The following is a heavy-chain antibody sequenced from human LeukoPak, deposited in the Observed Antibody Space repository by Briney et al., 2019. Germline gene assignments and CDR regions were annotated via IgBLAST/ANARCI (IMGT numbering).Heavy chain of an antibody. V-gene: IGHV3-48*03. D-gene: IGHD6-19*01. Sequence: GGSLRLSCAASGFTFSSYEMNWVRQAPGKGLEWVSYISSSGSTIYYADSVKGRFTISRDNAKNSLYPQMNSLRAEDTAVYYCARTSYSSGWYRHWGQGTLVTVSS. CDR2: ISSSGSTI. CDR1: GFTFSSYE. J-gene: IGHJ4*02. CDR3: ARTSYSSGWYRH.